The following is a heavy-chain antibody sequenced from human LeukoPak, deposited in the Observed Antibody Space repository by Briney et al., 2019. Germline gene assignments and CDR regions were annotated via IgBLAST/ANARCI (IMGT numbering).Heavy chain of an antibody. J-gene: IGHJ6*03. CDR3: ARDSYYYYYVDV. Sequence: GGSLRLSCAASGFTVSSNYMSWVRQAPGKGLEWVSVIYSAGNTYYADSVKGRFTISRDNSKNTLYLQMNSLRAEDTAVYYCARDSYYYYYVDVWGIGTTVTVSS. CDR2: IYSAGNT. CDR1: GFTVSSNY. V-gene: IGHV3-53*01.